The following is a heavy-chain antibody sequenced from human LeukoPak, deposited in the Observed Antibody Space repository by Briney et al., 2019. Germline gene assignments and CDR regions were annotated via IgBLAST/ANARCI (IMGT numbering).Heavy chain of an antibody. CDR1: GYTFTGYY. J-gene: IGHJ4*02. V-gene: IGHV1-2*02. CDR2: INPNSGGT. CDR3: ARAHYYGSGGSDY. Sequence: ASVNVSCKASGYTFTGYYMHWVRQAPGQGIEWMGWINPNSGGTNYAQKFQGRVTMTRDTSISTAYMELSRLRSDDTAVYYCARAHYYGSGGSDYWGQGTLVTVSS. D-gene: IGHD3-10*01.